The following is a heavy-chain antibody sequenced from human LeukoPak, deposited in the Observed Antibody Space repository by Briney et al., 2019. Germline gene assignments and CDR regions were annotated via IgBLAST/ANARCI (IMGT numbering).Heavy chain of an antibody. D-gene: IGHD3-16*02. CDR3: ARTDDYVWGSYRAFDAFDI. CDR2: ISDIGSI. Sequence: SETLSLTCTVSGGSISSYYWSWIRKPPGKGLEWIAYISDIGSINYNPSLKSRVTISVDTSKNQFSLKLSSVTAADTAVYYCARTDDYVWGSYRAFDAFDIWGQGTMVTVSS. J-gene: IGHJ3*02. V-gene: IGHV4-59*01. CDR1: GGSISSYY.